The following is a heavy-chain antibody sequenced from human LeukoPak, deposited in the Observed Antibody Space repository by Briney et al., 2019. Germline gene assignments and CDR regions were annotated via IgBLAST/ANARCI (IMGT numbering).Heavy chain of an antibody. CDR1: GFTFDDYA. Sequence: GGSLRLSCAASGFTFDDYAMHWVRQAPGKGLEWVSGISWNGGSIGYADSVKGRFTTSRDNAKNSLYLQMNSLRAEDTALYYCAKDMSPGLVVSYGSSYGYDYWGQGTLVTVSS. J-gene: IGHJ4*02. CDR3: AKDMSPGLVVSYGSSYGYDY. CDR2: ISWNGGSI. D-gene: IGHD5-18*01. V-gene: IGHV3-9*01.